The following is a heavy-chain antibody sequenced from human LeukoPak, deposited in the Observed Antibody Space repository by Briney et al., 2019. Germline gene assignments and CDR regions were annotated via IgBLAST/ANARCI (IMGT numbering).Heavy chain of an antibody. V-gene: IGHV3-15*07. D-gene: IGHD3-9*01. Sequence: GGSLRLSCAASGFTFTNAWMNWVRQAPGKGPEWVGRIKSKADGETIDYAAPVKGRFTFSRDDSKNMLYLQMNGLKSEDTAVYYCSTLTSRYLSDSWGQGTLVTVSS. CDR2: IKSKADGETI. CDR3: STLTSRYLSDS. J-gene: IGHJ4*02. CDR1: GFTFTNAW.